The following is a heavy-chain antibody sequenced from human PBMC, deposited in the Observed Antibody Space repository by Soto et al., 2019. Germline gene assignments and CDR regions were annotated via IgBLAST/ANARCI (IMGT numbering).Heavy chain of an antibody. V-gene: IGHV4-39*01. J-gene: IGHJ4*02. CDR3: ARQGYYDILTGYSTTIDY. CDR1: GGSISSDSYY. D-gene: IGHD3-9*01. Sequence: SETLSLTCTVSGGSISSDSYYWGWIRQSPEKGLEWIASISYSGSTYYNPTLKSRVTISVDTSKNQFSLKLSSVTAADTAVYYCARQGYYDILTGYSTTIDYWGQGTLVTVSS. CDR2: ISYSGST.